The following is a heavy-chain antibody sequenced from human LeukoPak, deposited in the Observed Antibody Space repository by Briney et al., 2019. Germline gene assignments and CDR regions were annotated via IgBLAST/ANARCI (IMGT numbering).Heavy chain of an antibody. Sequence: QAGGSLRLSCAASGFTFSSYAMSWVRQAPGKGLEWVSAISGSGGSTYYADSVKGRFTISRDNSKNTLYLQMNSLRAEDTAVYYCAKAPYLQAAAGNDPWGQGTLVTVSS. D-gene: IGHD6-13*01. V-gene: IGHV3-23*01. J-gene: IGHJ5*02. CDR2: ISGSGGST. CDR3: AKAPYLQAAAGNDP. CDR1: GFTFSSYA.